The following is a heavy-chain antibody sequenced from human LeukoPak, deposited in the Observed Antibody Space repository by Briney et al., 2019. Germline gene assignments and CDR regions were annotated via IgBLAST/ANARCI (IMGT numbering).Heavy chain of an antibody. Sequence: GGSLRLSCAASRFTLRQFPKSWLRQAPGKGLEWVSSISRSDRTTYYADSVKDRFTISRDNSKNILYLQMNSLRADDTALYYCAKEGNYLSSSGYLIPFDYWGLGPLVTVSS. V-gene: IGHV3-23*01. CDR3: AKEGNYLSSSGYLIPFDY. CDR1: RFTLRQFP. D-gene: IGHD3-22*01. J-gene: IGHJ4*02. CDR2: ISRSDRTT.